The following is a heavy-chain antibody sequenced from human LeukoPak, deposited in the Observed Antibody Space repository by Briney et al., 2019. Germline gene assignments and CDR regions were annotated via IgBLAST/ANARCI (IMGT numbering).Heavy chain of an antibody. D-gene: IGHD3-22*01. V-gene: IGHV4-59*01. CDR1: GGSISGYY. J-gene: IGHJ3*02. CDR3: ARDFKYYGSSGSYAFDI. CDR2: IYNRGST. Sequence: SDTLSLTCTVSGGSISGYYWGWIQQPPGKGLEWMGYIYNRGSTNYNPSLKSRITISVDTSKNQFSLKLTSVTAADTAVYYCARDFKYYGSSGSYAFDIWGQGTMVTVSS.